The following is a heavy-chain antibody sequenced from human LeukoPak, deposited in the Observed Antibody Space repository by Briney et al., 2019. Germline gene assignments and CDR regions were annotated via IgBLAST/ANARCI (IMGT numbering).Heavy chain of an antibody. Sequence: SVKVSCKASGGTFSSYAISWVRQAPGQGLEWMGGIIPIFGTANYAQKFQGRVTITTDESTSTAYMELSSLRSEDTAVYYCAGDVYSSSWFFRTWGQGTLVTVSS. CDR1: GGTFSSYA. V-gene: IGHV1-69*05. J-gene: IGHJ5*02. CDR3: AGDVYSSSWFFRT. D-gene: IGHD6-13*01. CDR2: IIPIFGTA.